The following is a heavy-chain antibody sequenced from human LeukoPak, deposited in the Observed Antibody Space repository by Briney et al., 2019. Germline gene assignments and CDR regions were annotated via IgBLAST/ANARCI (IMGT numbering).Heavy chain of an antibody. CDR3: ARALGVLYKIPRKGTRWFDP. V-gene: IGHV1-8*01. D-gene: IGHD1-14*01. CDR1: GYTFTSYD. J-gene: IGHJ5*02. Sequence: ASVKVPCKASGYTFTSYDINWVRQATGQGLEWVGWMNPNSGNTGYAQKFQGRVTMTRNTSISTAYMELSSLRSEDTAVYYCARALGVLYKIPRKGTRWFDPWGQGTLVTVSS. CDR2: MNPNSGNT.